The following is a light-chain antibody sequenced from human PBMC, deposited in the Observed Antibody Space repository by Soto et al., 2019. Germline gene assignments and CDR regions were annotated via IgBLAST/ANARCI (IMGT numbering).Light chain of an antibody. CDR2: GAS. CDR3: QQYNNGPTYT. CDR1: QSISSS. V-gene: IGKV3-15*01. J-gene: IGKJ2*01. Sequence: EIVMTQSPATLSVSPGERATLSCRASQSISSSLAWYQQKPGQAPRLLIYGASTRATAIPARFSGSGSGTEFTLTISSLQSEDLAVYYCQQYNNGPTYTFGQGTKLEIK.